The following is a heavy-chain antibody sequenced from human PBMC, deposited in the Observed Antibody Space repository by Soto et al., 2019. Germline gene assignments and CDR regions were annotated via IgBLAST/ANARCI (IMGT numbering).Heavy chain of an antibody. CDR3: PRRASX. CDR2: IHTSGKPI. CDR1: GFTFSSSE. D-gene: IGHD1-26*01. Sequence: GGSLRLSCAASGFTFSSSEMYWVRQAPGKGLEWVSYIHTSGKPISYAYSVKGRFTISRDNDKNSMYLQMSSLRAEESAVYYCPRRASXWGQVTMVTVS. V-gene: IGHV3-48*03. J-gene: IGHJ3*01.